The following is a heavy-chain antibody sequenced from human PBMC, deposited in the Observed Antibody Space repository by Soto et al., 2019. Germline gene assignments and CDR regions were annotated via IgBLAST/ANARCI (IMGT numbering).Heavy chain of an antibody. D-gene: IGHD6-25*01. CDR3: ARGGPVIIPAATNWFDP. CDR1: GGGFNSYS. J-gene: IGHJ5*02. Sequence: QVQLVQSGAEVKKPGSSVKVSCKSSGGGFNSYSISWVRQAPGQGLEWMGVIIPIFGTPTYAQKFQGRVTSSADKSTSTAYMEVSRLTSEDRAVYYCARGGPVIIPAATNWFDPWGQGTLVTVSS. V-gene: IGHV1-69*06. CDR2: IIPIFGTP.